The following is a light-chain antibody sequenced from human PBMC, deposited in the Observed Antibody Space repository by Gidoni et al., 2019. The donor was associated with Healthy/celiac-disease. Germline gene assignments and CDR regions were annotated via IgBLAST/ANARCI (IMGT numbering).Light chain of an antibody. Sequence: QSALTQPASVSGSPGQSITISCTGTSSDVGGYNYVSWYQQHPGKAPKLMIYEVSNRPSGVSNRFSGSKSGNTASLTISGLQAEDEADYYCSSYTSSGTPENVVFGGGTKLTVL. CDR1: SSDVGGYNY. J-gene: IGLJ2*01. CDR3: SSYTSSGTPENVV. CDR2: EVS. V-gene: IGLV2-14*01.